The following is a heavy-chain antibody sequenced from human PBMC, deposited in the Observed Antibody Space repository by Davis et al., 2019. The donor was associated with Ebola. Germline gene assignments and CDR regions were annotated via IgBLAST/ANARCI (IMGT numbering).Heavy chain of an antibody. V-gene: IGHV1-18*01. CDR2: KSPYEDVT. D-gene: IGHD1-1*01. Sequence: ASVPVSCKASADIFSDSGLVWVRQAPGQGLEWVGWKSPYEDVTNYSEKFQDRITMTLDMSTYTVYMELRRLRFDDTAVYYCARDAGADNSFDPWGQGTLVTVSS. CDR1: ADIFSDSG. J-gene: IGHJ5*02. CDR3: ARDAGADNSFDP.